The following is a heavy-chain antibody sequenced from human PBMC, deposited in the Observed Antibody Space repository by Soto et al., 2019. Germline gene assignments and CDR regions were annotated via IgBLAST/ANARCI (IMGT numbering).Heavy chain of an antibody. Sequence: ASVKVSCKASGYTFISYGISWVRQAPGQGLEWMGWISAYNGNTNYAQKLQGRVTMTTDTSTSTAYVELRSLRSDDTAVYYCASGPRIAVAATDYWGQGTLVTVSS. J-gene: IGHJ4*02. CDR2: ISAYNGNT. CDR3: ASGPRIAVAATDY. V-gene: IGHV1-18*01. D-gene: IGHD6-19*01. CDR1: GYTFISYG.